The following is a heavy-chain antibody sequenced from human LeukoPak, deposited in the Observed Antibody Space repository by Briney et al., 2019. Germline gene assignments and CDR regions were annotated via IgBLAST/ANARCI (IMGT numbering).Heavy chain of an antibody. CDR1: GFTLSSYA. D-gene: IGHD2-15*01. J-gene: IGHJ4*02. CDR3: AKAPVTTCRGAFCYPFDY. CDR2: ISDTGNT. V-gene: IGHV3-23*01. Sequence: GGSLRLSCAASGFTLSSYAMGWVRQAPGKGLEWVSAISDTGNTYHADSVKGRFTISRDSSKNTLFLQMNRLRPEDAAVYYCAKAPVTTCRGAFCYPFDYWGLGTLVTVSS.